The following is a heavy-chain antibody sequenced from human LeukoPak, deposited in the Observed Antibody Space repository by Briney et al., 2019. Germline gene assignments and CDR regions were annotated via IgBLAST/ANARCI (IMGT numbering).Heavy chain of an antibody. J-gene: IGHJ6*02. CDR1: GFTFSDYY. Sequence: PGGSLRLSCSASGFTFSDYYMSWIRQAPGKGLEWVSYISSSGSTIYYADSVKGRFTISRDNAKNSLYLQMDSLRAEDTAVYYCASLTYYYDSSGYPTNYGMDVWGQGTTVTVSS. CDR3: ASLTYYYDSSGYPTNYGMDV. D-gene: IGHD3-22*01. CDR2: ISSSGSTI. V-gene: IGHV3-11*04.